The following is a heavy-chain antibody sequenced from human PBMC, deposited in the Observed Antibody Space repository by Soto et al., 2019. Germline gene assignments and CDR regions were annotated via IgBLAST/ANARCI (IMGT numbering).Heavy chain of an antibody. CDR1: GIVFSDY. D-gene: IGHD3-16*01. V-gene: IGHV3-11*01. CDR2: ISGSGRTI. CDR3: ARLPFPWGWFDP. Sequence: QVQLVESGGGLVKPGGSLRLSCAASGIVFSDYMSWVHQAPGKGLEWLSYISGSGRTIYSADSVKGRFTISRDNATNSLYLQMNNVRTEDTAVYYCARLPFPWGWFDPWGQGTLVRLL. J-gene: IGHJ5*02.